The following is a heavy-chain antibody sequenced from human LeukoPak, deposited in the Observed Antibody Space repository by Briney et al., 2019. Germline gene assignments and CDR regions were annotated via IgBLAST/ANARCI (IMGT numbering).Heavy chain of an antibody. J-gene: IGHJ6*03. CDR1: GFTFDDYA. Sequence: GGSLRLSCAASGFTFDDYAMHWVRQAPGKGLEWVSGISWNSGSIGYADSVKGRFTISRDNAKNSLYLQMNSLRAEDTALYYCAKSDCSSTSCPHANYMDVWGKGTTVTVSS. V-gene: IGHV3-9*01. CDR3: AKSDCSSTSCPHANYMDV. D-gene: IGHD2-2*01. CDR2: ISWNSGSI.